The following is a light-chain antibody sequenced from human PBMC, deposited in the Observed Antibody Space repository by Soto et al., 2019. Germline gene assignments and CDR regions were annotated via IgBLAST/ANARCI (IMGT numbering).Light chain of an antibody. Sequence: QSALTQPASVSGSPGQSITIPCSGSSSTVGSYDLVSWYQHLPGKAPRLMIYEDSKRPSGVSDRFSGSKSGNTASLTISGIRAEDEADYYCSSYAGRSSYVFGTGTKVTVL. J-gene: IGLJ1*01. CDR2: EDS. CDR1: SSTVGSYDL. V-gene: IGLV2-23*01. CDR3: SSYAGRSSYV.